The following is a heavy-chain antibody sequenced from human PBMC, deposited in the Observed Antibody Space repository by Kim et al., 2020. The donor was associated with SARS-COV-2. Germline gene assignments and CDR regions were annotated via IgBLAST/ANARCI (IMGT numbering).Heavy chain of an antibody. CDR3: ARGRSGSNWFDP. Sequence: SYADSVKGRFTISRDNAKNSLYLQMNSRRAEDTAVYYWARGRSGSNWFDPWGQGTLVTVSS. V-gene: IGHV3-48*04. J-gene: IGHJ5*02. D-gene: IGHD1-26*01.